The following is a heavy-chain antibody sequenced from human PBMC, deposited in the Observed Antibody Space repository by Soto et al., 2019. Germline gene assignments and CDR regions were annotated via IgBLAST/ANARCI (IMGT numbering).Heavy chain of an antibody. CDR3: AKDGAPRYCTRSSCHPAGAY. J-gene: IGHJ4*02. CDR1: GFTFTNYG. Sequence: QVQLVESGGDVVQPGTSLRLSCAGSGFTFTNYGLHLVRQAPGKGLEWVAAISYDGSNEYYADSVKGRFTISRDYSKKMLYLQMDSLRPEDTAVYYCAKDGAPRYCTRSSCHPAGAYWGQGTLVTVSS. V-gene: IGHV3-30*18. CDR2: ISYDGSNE. D-gene: IGHD2-2*01.